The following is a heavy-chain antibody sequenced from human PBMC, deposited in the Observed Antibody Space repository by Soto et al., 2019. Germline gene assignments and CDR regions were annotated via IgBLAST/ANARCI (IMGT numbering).Heavy chain of an antibody. Sequence: VKVSCKASGGTLSSYTISWVRQSHGQGLEWMGRIIPILGIANYAQKFQGRVTITADKSTSTAYMELSSLRSEATAVYYCAAADGRVGRYYYGRDVCGQGTTVSVSS. D-gene: IGHD6-13*01. V-gene: IGHV1-69*02. CDR3: AAADGRVGRYYYGRDV. CDR1: GGTLSSYT. CDR2: IIPILGIA. J-gene: IGHJ6*02.